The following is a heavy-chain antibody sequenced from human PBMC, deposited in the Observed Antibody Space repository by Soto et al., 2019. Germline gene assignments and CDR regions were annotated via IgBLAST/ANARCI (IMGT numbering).Heavy chain of an antibody. CDR1: GFTFSTHY. CDR3: ARDLYYYMDV. V-gene: IGHV3-7*01. J-gene: IGHJ6*03. Sequence: EVQLMESGGGLVQPGGSLRLSCAASGFTFSTHYMRWVRQAPGKGLEWVANINEDGNDQYYVDSVKGRFTISRDNAKNSLYLQMNSLRAEDTAVYFCARDLYYYMDVWGKGTTVTVSS. CDR2: INEDGNDQ.